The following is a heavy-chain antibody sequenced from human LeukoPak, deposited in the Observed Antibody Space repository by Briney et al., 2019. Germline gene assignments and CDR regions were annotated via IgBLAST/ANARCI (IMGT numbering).Heavy chain of an antibody. V-gene: IGHV3-23*01. D-gene: IGHD3-10*02. J-gene: IGHJ3*02. Sequence: GGSLRLSCAASGFTFNTYAMNWVRQAPGKGLEWVSVISGGGGTTYYADSVKGRFTISRDNSKDTLYLQMSNLRAEDTAVYYCAKDLAVVRGNAFDIWGQGTLVTVSS. CDR3: AKDLAVVRGNAFDI. CDR2: ISGGGGTT. CDR1: GFTFNTYA.